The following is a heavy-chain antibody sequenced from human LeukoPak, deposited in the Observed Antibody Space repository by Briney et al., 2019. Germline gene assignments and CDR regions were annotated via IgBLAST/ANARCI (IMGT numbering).Heavy chain of an antibody. Sequence: GGSLRLSCVASGLTFSGYNMNWVRQAPGKGLEGVSSISSRSSNIYYADSVKGRFTNSTDNAKSSLYLQLNSLRAEDTAVYYCARDGLTSYYKGYYYYIDVWGKGTTVTVSS. CDR1: GLTFSGYN. V-gene: IGHV3-21*01. CDR3: ARDGLTSYYKGYYYYIDV. D-gene: IGHD3-9*01. J-gene: IGHJ6*03. CDR2: ISSRSSNI.